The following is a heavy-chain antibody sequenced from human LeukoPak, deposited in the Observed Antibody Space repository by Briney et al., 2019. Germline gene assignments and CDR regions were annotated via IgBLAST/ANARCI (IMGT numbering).Heavy chain of an antibody. Sequence: GGSLRLSCAASGFTFSSYAMSWVRQAPGKGLEWVSAISGSGGSTYYADSVKRRFTISRDNSKNTLYLQMNSLRAEDTAVYYCAKDDVVVPAAIIYYYYGMDVWGQGTTVTVSS. CDR1: GFTFSSYA. CDR2: ISGSGGST. CDR3: AKDDVVVPAAIIYYYYGMDV. J-gene: IGHJ6*02. V-gene: IGHV3-23*01. D-gene: IGHD2-2*01.